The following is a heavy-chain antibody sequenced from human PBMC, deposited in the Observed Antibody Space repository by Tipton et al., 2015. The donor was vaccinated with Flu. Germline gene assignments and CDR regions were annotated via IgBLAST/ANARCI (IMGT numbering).Heavy chain of an antibody. CDR2: IYHSGST. CDR1: GGSISSSSHY. D-gene: IGHD6-19*01. J-gene: IGHJ6*02. V-gene: IGHV4-39*07. CDR3: ARDGGVGSGWSYSGGNYYYGMDV. Sequence: TLSLTCTVSGGSISSSSHYWGWIRQPPGKGLEWIGSIYHSGSTFYHPSLKSRVTISVDTSKNQFSLKLSSVTAADTAVYYCARDGGVGSGWSYSGGNYYYGMDVWGQGTTVIVSS.